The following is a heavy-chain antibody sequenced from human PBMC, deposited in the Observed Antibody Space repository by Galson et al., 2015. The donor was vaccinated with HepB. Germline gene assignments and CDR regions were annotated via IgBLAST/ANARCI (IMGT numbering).Heavy chain of an antibody. D-gene: IGHD3-10*01. Sequence: SVKVSCKASGGTFSSYAISWVRQAPGQGLEWMGGIIPIFGTANYAQKFQGRVTITADESTSTAYMELSSLRSEDTAVYYCARDQGVVREADYYGMDVWGQGTTVTVSS. J-gene: IGHJ6*02. CDR3: ARDQGVVREADYYGMDV. CDR1: GGTFSSYA. CDR2: IIPIFGTA. V-gene: IGHV1-69*13.